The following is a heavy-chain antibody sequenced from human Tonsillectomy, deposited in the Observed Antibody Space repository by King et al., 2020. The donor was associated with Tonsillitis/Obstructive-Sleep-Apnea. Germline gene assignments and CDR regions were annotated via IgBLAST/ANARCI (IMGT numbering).Heavy chain of an antibody. CDR3: ARDSEGSGYYSIDY. J-gene: IGHJ4*02. D-gene: IGHD3-22*01. Sequence: VQLQESGPGLVKPSETLSLTCTVSGGSISSYYWSWIRQPPGKGLAWIGYIYYSGSTNYNPSLKSRVTISVDTSKNQFSLKLSSVTAADTAVYYCARDSEGSGYYSIDYWGQGTLVTVSS. V-gene: IGHV4-59*01. CDR1: GGSISSYY. CDR2: IYYSGST.